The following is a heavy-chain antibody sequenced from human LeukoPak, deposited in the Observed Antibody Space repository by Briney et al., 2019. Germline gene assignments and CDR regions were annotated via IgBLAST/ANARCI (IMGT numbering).Heavy chain of an antibody. CDR2: ISGSGGST. J-gene: IGHJ4*02. CDR1: GFTFSSYA. D-gene: IGHD6-6*01. Sequence: GGSLRLSCAASGFTFSSYAMSWVRQTPGKGLEWVSTISGSGGSTYYADSVKGRFTISRDNSENTLYLQMNSLRAEDTAVYYCAKGEYSSSGWGIDYWGQGTLVTVSS. V-gene: IGHV3-23*01. CDR3: AKGEYSSSGWGIDY.